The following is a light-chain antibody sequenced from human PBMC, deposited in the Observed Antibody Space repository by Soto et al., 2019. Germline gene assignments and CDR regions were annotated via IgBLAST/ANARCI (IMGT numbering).Light chain of an antibody. Sequence: QSALTQPASVSGSPGQSITISCTGTSSDVGGYNYVSWYQQHPGKAPKHMIYEVSNRPSGVSNRFSGSKSGNTASLTISGLQAEDEADYYCSSYTSGSTPYVFGTGTKLTVL. V-gene: IGLV2-14*01. CDR3: SSYTSGSTPYV. CDR1: SSDVGGYNY. J-gene: IGLJ1*01. CDR2: EVS.